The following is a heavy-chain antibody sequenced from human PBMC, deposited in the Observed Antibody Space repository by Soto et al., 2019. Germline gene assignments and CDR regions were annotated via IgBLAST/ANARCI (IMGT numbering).Heavy chain of an antibody. J-gene: IGHJ3*01. Sequence: GGSLRLSCAAFGLTISGKKYVAWVRQAPGKGLEWVSGLYDVDGSFYADSVRGRFTTSSDSSKTTVYLQMNDLRPDDTAVYYCATWHEREHAYDVWGRGTKVTVSS. CDR1: GLTISGKKY. D-gene: IGHD1-1*01. CDR3: ATWHEREHAYDV. V-gene: IGHV3-53*01. CDR2: LYDVDGS.